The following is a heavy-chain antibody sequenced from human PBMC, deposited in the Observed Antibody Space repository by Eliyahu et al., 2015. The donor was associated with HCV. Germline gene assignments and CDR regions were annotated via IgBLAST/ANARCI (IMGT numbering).Heavy chain of an antibody. V-gene: IGHV6-1*01. CDR2: TYYRSKWFN. CDR3: AGLSDQRSPFDV. Sequence: QVQLQQSGPRLVKPSQTLSLTCALSGDSVYSNNGAWNWIRQSPSGGLEWLGRTYYRSKWFNDYAEFLKGRITINPDTSKNQFSLQLNSVTPEDTAVYYCAGLSDQRSPFDVWGQGTMVTVSS. J-gene: IGHJ3*01. CDR1: GDSVYSNNGA. D-gene: IGHD2/OR15-2a*01.